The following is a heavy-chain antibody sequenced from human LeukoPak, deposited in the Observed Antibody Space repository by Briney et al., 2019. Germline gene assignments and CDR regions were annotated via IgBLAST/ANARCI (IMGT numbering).Heavy chain of an antibody. V-gene: IGHV1-18*01. CDR1: GYSFATYG. Sequence: ASVKVSCKASGYSFATYGISWVRQAPGQGLEWMGWISGYNANTKYAQNLQGRVTMTTDTSTSTAYMEVRSPRSDDTAVYYCARAPGQWLVFSWFDPWGQGTLLTASS. CDR3: ARAPGQWLVFSWFDP. CDR2: ISGYNANT. J-gene: IGHJ5*02. D-gene: IGHD6-19*01.